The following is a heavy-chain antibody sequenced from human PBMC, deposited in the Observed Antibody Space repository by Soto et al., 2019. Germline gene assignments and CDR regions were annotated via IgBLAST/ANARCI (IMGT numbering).Heavy chain of an antibody. V-gene: IGHV5-51*01. J-gene: IGHJ3*02. Sequence: GESLKISCKGSGYSFSNYWIAWVRQMPGKGPEWMGIIYPGDSDTRYSPSFQGQVTISADKSISTAYLQWSSLKASDTAMYYCARHPYYNDYTQRAFDIWGQGTMVTVSS. CDR1: GYSFSNYW. CDR2: IYPGDSDT. D-gene: IGHD4-17*01. CDR3: ARHPYYNDYTQRAFDI.